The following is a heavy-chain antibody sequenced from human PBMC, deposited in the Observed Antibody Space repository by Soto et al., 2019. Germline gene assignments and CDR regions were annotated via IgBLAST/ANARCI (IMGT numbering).Heavy chain of an antibody. CDR2: IYPGDSDT. CDR3: ARPQTYYYDSSGYYLGY. CDR1: GYSFTSYW. V-gene: IGHV5-51*01. Sequence: PGESLKISCKGSGYSFTSYWIGWVRQMPGKGLEWMGIIYPGDSDTRYSPSFQGQVTISADKSISTAYLQWSSLKASDTAMYYCARPQTYYYDSSGYYLGYCGQGTLVTVSS. D-gene: IGHD3-22*01. J-gene: IGHJ4*02.